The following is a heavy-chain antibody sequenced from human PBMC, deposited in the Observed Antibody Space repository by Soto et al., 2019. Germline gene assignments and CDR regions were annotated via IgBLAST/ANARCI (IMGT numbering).Heavy chain of an antibody. CDR2: IDPSDSYT. D-gene: IGHD6-13*01. V-gene: IGHV5-10-1*01. CDR1: GYSFTIYW. Sequence: PGESLKISCNGSGYSFTIYWISWVRQMPGKGLEWMGRIDPSDSYTNYSPSFQGHVTISADKSISTAYLQWSSLKASDTAMYYCARHVHPPIAAAGMDVWGQGTTVTVSS. J-gene: IGHJ6*02. CDR3: ARHVHPPIAAAGMDV.